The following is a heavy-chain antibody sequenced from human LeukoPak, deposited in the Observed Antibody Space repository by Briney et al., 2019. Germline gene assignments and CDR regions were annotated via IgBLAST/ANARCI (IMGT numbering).Heavy chain of an antibody. Sequence: GGSLRLSCAASGFTFSSYGMDWVRQAPGKGLEWVAAIWYDGSNKHYADSVKGRFTISRDNSKNTLYLQMNGLRAEDTAVYYCAREYYYDSSLAFDIWGQGTMVTVSS. V-gene: IGHV3-33*01. CDR2: IWYDGSNK. D-gene: IGHD3-22*01. CDR3: AREYYYDSSLAFDI. CDR1: GFTFSSYG. J-gene: IGHJ3*02.